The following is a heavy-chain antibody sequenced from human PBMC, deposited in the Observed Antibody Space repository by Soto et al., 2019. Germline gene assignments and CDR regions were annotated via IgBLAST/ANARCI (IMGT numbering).Heavy chain of an antibody. CDR3: AKDPGAPGNFLDS. Sequence: DVQLLESGGGLVQPGGSLRLSCAASGFTFSSSAMSWVRQAPGKGLEWVSGISASSSGTSYADSVKGRFTISRDNSKNTLYLQMNSLSAEDTALYYCAKDPGAPGNFLDSWGQGTLVTVSS. D-gene: IGHD6-13*01. J-gene: IGHJ4*02. V-gene: IGHV3-23*01. CDR2: ISASSSGT. CDR1: GFTFSSSA.